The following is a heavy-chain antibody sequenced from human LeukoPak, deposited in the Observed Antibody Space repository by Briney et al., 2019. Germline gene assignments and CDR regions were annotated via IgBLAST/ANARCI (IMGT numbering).Heavy chain of an antibody. J-gene: IGHJ6*02. CDR3: AKATMVRGVDISYYYYGMDV. V-gene: IGHV3-30*02. CDR2: IRYDGSNK. CDR1: GFTSSSYG. D-gene: IGHD3-10*01. Sequence: GGSLRLSCAASGFTSSSYGMHWVRQAPGKGLEWVAFIRYDGSNKYYADSVKGRFTISRDNSKNTLYLQMNSLRAEDTAVYYCAKATMVRGVDISYYYYGMDVWGQGTTVTVSS.